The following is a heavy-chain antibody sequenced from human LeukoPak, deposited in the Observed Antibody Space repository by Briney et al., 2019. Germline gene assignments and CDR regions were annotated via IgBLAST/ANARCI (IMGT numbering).Heavy chain of an antibody. J-gene: IGHJ4*02. D-gene: IGHD1-1*01. CDR1: VGSLSSYY. V-gene: IGHV4-59*01. CDR3: ARANWNYVDY. CDR2: IYYSGST. Sequence: SETLSLTCTVSVGSLSSYYWSWIRQPPRKGLEWIGYIYYSGSTNYNPSLKRRVTISVDPSKNQFSLKLSSVTAADTAVYYCARANWNYVDYWGQGTLVTVSS.